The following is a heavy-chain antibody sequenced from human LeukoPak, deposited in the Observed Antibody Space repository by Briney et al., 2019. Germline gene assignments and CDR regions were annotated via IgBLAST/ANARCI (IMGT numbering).Heavy chain of an antibody. V-gene: IGHV1-3*01. CDR2: INAANSDT. J-gene: IGHJ5*02. CDR1: GYTFTTYP. CDR3: ARASPYNWFDP. Sequence: ASVKVSCKASGYTFTTYPIHWVRQAPGQRLEWMGWINAANSDTKYSQRFQGRVTITRDTSASTAYMELSSLRSEDTAVYYCARASPYNWFDPWGQGTLVTVSS.